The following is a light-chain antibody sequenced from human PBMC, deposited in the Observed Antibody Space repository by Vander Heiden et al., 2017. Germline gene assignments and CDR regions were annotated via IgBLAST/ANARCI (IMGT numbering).Light chain of an antibody. V-gene: IGKV3-11*01. CDR3: QQRSNWPPLT. Sequence: EIVLTQSPATLSLSPGERATLSCRASQGVNLYLAWSQQKPGQAPGLLIYDTFNRATGIPARFSGSGYGTDFALTISSREPEDFAVYYCQQRSNWPPLTFGQGTKVEIK. J-gene: IGKJ1*01. CDR1: QGVNLY. CDR2: DTF.